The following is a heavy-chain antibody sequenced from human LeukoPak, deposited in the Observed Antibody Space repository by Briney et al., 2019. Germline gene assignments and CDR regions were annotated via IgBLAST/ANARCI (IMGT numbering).Heavy chain of an antibody. J-gene: IGHJ4*02. D-gene: IGHD3-22*01. CDR1: GYTFTGYY. CDR2: INPNSGGT. CDR3: ARVGQKDSSGYPY. V-gene: IGHV1-2*06. Sequence: ASVKVSCKASGYTFTGYYMHWVRQAPGQGLEWMGRINPNSGGTNYAQKFQGRVTMTRDTSISTAYIELSRLRSDDTAVYYCARVGQKDSSGYPYWGQGTLVTVSS.